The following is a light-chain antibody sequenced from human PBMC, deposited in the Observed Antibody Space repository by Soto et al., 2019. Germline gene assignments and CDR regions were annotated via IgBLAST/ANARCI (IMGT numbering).Light chain of an antibody. J-gene: IGLJ2*01. CDR2: EVT. CDR3: SSYTGSSTSVV. Sequence: QSALLHPASGSGSPGQSITISCTGTTRDVGGYNYVSWYQQYTGKAPKLMILEVTYRPSGISNRFSGSKSGNTASLSISGLQAEDEADYYCSSYTGSSTSVVFGGGTKLTVL. CDR1: TRDVGGYNY. V-gene: IGLV2-14*01.